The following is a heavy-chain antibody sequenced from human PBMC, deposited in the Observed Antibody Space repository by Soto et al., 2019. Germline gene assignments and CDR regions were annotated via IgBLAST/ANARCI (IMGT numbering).Heavy chain of an antibody. V-gene: IGHV3-7*03. J-gene: IGHJ2*01. CDR2: IKQDGSEK. CDR1: GFTFSSYW. D-gene: IGHD1-26*01. CDR3: ARDNSGGYAPNWYFDL. Sequence: EVQLVESGGGLVQPGGSLRLSCAASGFTFSSYWMSWVRQAPGKGLEWVANIKQDGSEKYYVDSVKGRFTISRDNAKNSLYLQMNSLRAEDTAVYYCARDNSGGYAPNWYFDLWGRGTLVTVSS.